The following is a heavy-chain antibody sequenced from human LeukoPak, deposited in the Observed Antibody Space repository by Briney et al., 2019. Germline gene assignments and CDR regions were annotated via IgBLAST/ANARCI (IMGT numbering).Heavy chain of an antibody. D-gene: IGHD3-3*01. CDR3: AKDGRFFGVATYYYYMDV. V-gene: IGHV3-33*06. CDR2: IWYDGSNK. Sequence: GGSLRLSCAASGFTFSSYGMHWVHQAPGKGLEWVAVIWYDGSNKYYADSVKGRFTISRDNSKNTLYLQMNSLRAEDTVVYYCAKDGRFFGVATYYYYMDVWGKGTTVTVSS. J-gene: IGHJ6*03. CDR1: GFTFSSYG.